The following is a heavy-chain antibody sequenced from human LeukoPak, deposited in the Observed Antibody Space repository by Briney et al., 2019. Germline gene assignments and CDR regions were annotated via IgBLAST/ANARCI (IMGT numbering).Heavy chain of an antibody. CDR2: INHSGST. Sequence: PSETLSLTCAVYGGSFSGYYWSWIRQPPGKGLEWIGEINHSGSTNYNPSLKSRVTISVDTSKNQFSLKLSSVTAADTAVHYCARRLPYGSGSYGYWGQGTLVTVSS. V-gene: IGHV4-34*01. CDR3: ARRLPYGSGSYGY. D-gene: IGHD3-10*01. J-gene: IGHJ4*02. CDR1: GGSFSGYY.